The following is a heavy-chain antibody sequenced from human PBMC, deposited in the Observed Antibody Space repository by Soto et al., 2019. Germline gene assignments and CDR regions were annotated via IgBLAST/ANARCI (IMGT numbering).Heavy chain of an antibody. CDR1: GFTFGSYW. CDR3: ARDGDGIVATINVFDY. Sequence: EVQLVESGGGLVQPGGSLRLSCAASGFTFGSYWMTWVRQAPGKGLEWVANIKQDGTEKFYVDSVKGRFTISRDNAKNSLYLQMNSLRAEDTAVYYCARDGDGIVATINVFDYWGQGTLVTVSS. J-gene: IGHJ4*02. V-gene: IGHV3-7*04. D-gene: IGHD5-12*01. CDR2: IKQDGTEK.